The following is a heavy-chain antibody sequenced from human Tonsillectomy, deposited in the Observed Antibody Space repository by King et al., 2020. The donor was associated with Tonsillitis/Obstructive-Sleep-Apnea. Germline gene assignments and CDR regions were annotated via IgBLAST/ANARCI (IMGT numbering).Heavy chain of an antibody. J-gene: IGHJ4*02. Sequence: VQLQQWGAGLLKPSETLSLTCAVYGGSFSGYYWSWIRQPPGKGLEWIGEINHSGSTNYNPSLKNRVTKSVDTYKNQLSLKLSSVTAADTAVYYCARGNNWNDRNCGYWGQGTLVTVSS. CDR1: GGSFSGYY. V-gene: IGHV4-34*01. CDR3: ARGNNWNDRNCGY. CDR2: INHSGST. D-gene: IGHD1-20*01.